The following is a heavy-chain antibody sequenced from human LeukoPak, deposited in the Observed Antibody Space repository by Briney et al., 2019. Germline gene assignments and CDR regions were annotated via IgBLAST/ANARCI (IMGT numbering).Heavy chain of an antibody. CDR2: IKQDGSEK. Sequence: GGSLRLSCAVSGFTFSSYWMSWVRQAPGKELEWVANIKQDGSEKYYVDSVKGRFTISRDNAKNSLDLQMNSLRVEDTAVYYCAKGSAAGRPYYFDYWGQGTLVTVSS. V-gene: IGHV3-7*03. J-gene: IGHJ4*02. CDR3: AKGSAAGRPYYFDY. CDR1: GFTFSSYW. D-gene: IGHD6-25*01.